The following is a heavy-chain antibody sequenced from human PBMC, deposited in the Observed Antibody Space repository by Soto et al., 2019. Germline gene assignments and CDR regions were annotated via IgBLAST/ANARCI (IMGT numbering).Heavy chain of an antibody. Sequence: GESLKISCKGSGYNFTSYWIGWVRQMPGKGLEWMGIIYPGDSDTRYSPSFQGQVTISADKSISTAYLQWSSLKASDTAMYYCAGGGVRGVITRTRDYYGMDVWGQGTTVTVSS. J-gene: IGHJ6*02. CDR2: IYPGDSDT. CDR1: GYNFTSYW. V-gene: IGHV5-51*01. CDR3: AGGGVRGVITRTRDYYGMDV. D-gene: IGHD3-10*01.